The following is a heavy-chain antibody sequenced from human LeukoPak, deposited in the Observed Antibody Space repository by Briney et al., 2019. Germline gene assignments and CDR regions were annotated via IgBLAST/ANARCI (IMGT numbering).Heavy chain of an antibody. D-gene: IGHD3-3*01. CDR3: ARVLLSNYVFWSVYPNWFDP. J-gene: IGHJ5*02. Sequence: SETLSLTCTVSGGSISSYYWSWIRQPPGKGLEWIGYIYYSGSTNYNPSLKSRVTISVDTSKNQFSLKLSSVTAADTAVYYCARVLLSNYVFWSVYPNWFDPWGQGTLVTVSS. V-gene: IGHV4-59*01. CDR2: IYYSGST. CDR1: GGSISSYY.